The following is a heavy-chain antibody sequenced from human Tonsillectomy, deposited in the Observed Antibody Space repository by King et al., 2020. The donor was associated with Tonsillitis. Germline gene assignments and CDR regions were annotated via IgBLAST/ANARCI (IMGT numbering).Heavy chain of an antibody. CDR3: ARHSDSGYDDAFDI. CDR1: GGSISSSSYY. CDR2: IYYSWST. D-gene: IGHD5-12*01. J-gene: IGHJ3*02. Sequence: QLQESGPGLVKPSETLSLTCTVSGGSISSSSYYWGWIRQPPGKGLEWIGSIYYSWSTYYNPSLKSRVTISVDTSKNQFSLKLSSVTAADTAVYYCARHSDSGYDDAFDIWGQGTMVTVSS. V-gene: IGHV4-39*01.